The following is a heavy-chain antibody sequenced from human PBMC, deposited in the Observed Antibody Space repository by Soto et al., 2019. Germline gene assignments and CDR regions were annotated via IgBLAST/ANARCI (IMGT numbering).Heavy chain of an antibody. CDR3: ARGNSSGFSPGSDWFDP. V-gene: IGHV1-2*04. D-gene: IGHD6-19*01. CDR1: GYTFTGYY. CDR2: INPNSGGT. J-gene: IGHJ5*02. Sequence: APVKVSCKASGYTFTGYYMHSVRQAPGQGLEWMGWINPNSGGTNYAQKFQGWVTMTRDTSISTAYMELSRLRSDDTAVYYCARGNSSGFSPGSDWFDPWGQGTLVTVSS.